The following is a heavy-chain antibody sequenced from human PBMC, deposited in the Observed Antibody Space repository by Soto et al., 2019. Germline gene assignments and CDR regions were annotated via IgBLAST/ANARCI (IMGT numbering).Heavy chain of an antibody. J-gene: IGHJ6*02. D-gene: IGHD4-17*01. V-gene: IGHV3-48*01. CDR2: ISSSSSTI. Sequence: GGSLRLSCAASGFTFSSYSMNWVRQAPGKGLEWVSYISSSSSTIYYADSVKGRFTISRDNAKNSLYLQMNSLRAEDTAVYYCASLSFSTVTTSSYYYYGMDVWGQGTTVTVSS. CDR3: ASLSFSTVTTSSYYYYGMDV. CDR1: GFTFSSYS.